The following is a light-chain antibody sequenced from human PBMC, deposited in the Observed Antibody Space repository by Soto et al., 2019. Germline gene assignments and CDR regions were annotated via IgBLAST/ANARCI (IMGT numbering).Light chain of an antibody. Sequence: DIVMTQSPDSLALSLGERATITCKSIQNVVYRSNNKHCLAWYQQKTVQPPKLLIYCASARESGVPDRFSGSGSGTDFTLTISSLQAEDVAVYYCPQYYSTPWTFGQGNKVEIK. CDR1: QNVVYRSNNKHC. J-gene: IGKJ1*01. V-gene: IGKV4-1*01. CDR3: PQYYSTPWT. CDR2: CAS.